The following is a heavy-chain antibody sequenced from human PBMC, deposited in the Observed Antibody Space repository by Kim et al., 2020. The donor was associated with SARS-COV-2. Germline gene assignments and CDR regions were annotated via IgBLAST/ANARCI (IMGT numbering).Heavy chain of an antibody. V-gene: IGHV3-21*01. CDR3: ARDRSPYYYDSRDGYGGMDV. D-gene: IGHD3-22*01. CDR1: GFTFSSYS. Sequence: GGSLRLSCAASGFTFSSYSMNWVRQAPGKGLEWVSSISSSSSYIYYADSVKGRFTISRDNAKNSLYLQMNSLRAEDTAVYYCARDRSPYYYDSRDGYGGMDVWGQGTTVTVSS. J-gene: IGHJ6*02. CDR2: ISSSSSYI.